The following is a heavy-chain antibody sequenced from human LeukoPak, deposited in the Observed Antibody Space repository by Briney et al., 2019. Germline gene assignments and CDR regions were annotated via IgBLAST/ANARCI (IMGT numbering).Heavy chain of an antibody. D-gene: IGHD2-2*01. J-gene: IGHJ4*02. CDR1: GHTFTGYY. CDR2: TNPNRGGT. CDR3: ARDGSVVPAATYCDY. Sequence: GPVKASCTASGHTFTGYYMHWVRQSPGHGLEWMGWTNPNRGGTNYARKCQGRVTMTRDTYISTAYMDLSRLRSDDTAVYYCARDGSVVPAATYCDYWGQGTLVTVSS. V-gene: IGHV1-2*02.